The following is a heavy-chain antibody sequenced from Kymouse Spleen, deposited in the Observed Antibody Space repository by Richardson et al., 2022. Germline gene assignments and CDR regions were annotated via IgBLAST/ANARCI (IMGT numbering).Heavy chain of an antibody. D-gene: IGHD1-1*01,IGHD1-20*01,IGHD1-7*01. CDR2: INHSGST. J-gene: IGHJ3*02. CDR3: ARGETGTFYI. V-gene: IGHV4-34*01. Sequence: QVQLQQWGAGLLKPSETLSLTCAVYGGSFSGYYWSWIRQPPGKGLEWIGEINHSGSTNYNPSLKSRVTISVDTSKNQFSLKLSSVTAADTAVYYCARGETGTFYIWGQGTMVTVSS. CDR1: GGSFSGYY.